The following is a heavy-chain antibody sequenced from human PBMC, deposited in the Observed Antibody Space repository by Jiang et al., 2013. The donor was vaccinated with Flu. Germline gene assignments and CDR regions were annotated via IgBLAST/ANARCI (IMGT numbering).Heavy chain of an antibody. CDR3: AREIYDSSGYYGLHAFDI. D-gene: IGHD3-22*01. J-gene: IGHJ3*02. V-gene: IGHV1-2*04. CDR2: INPNSGGT. CDR1: GYTFTGYY. Sequence: SGAEVKKPGASVKVSCKASGYTFTGYYMHWVRQAPGQGLEWMGWINPNSGGTNYAQKFQGWVTMTRDTSISTAYMELSRLRSDDTAVYYCAREIYDSSGYYGLHAFDIWGQGTMVTVSS.